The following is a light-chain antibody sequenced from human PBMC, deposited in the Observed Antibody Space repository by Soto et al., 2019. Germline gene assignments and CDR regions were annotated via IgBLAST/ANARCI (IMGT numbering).Light chain of an antibody. V-gene: IGKV3-15*01. J-gene: IGKJ2*01. Sequence: EIVMTQSPDTLSVSPGERATLSCRASQSVSTNLAWYQQKPGQAPRLLIYGASTRATGIPARFSGSGSGTEFTLTISSMQSEDFAVYHWQQYNNWPYTFGQGTQLAIK. CDR1: QSVSTN. CDR2: GAS. CDR3: QQYNNWPYT.